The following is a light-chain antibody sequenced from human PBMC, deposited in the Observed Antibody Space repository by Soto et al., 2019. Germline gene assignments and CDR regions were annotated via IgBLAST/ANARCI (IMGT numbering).Light chain of an antibody. CDR1: QGISSY. J-gene: IGKJ4*01. CDR3: QQLNSYPLT. V-gene: IGKV1-9*01. CDR2: AAS. Sequence: IQLTQSPSSLSASVGDRVTITCRASQGISSYLAWYQQKPGKAPKLLIYAASTLQSGVPSRFSGSGSATDFTLTISSLQPEDFATYYCQQLNSYPLTCGGGTKVEIK.